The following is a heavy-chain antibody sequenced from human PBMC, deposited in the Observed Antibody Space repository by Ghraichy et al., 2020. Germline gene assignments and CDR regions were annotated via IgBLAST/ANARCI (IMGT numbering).Heavy chain of an antibody. J-gene: IGHJ5*02. CDR1: GGSISSGNYY. CDR2: IYTSGST. CDR3: ARGLPYHGSGNNWFDP. Sequence: TLSLTCTVSGGSISSGNYYWSWIRQPAGKGLEWIGRIYTSGSTNYNPSLRSRLTISLDTSNNHFSLNLSSVTAADTAVYYCARGLPYHGSGNNWFDPWGQGTLVTVSS. D-gene: IGHD3-10*01. V-gene: IGHV4-61*02.